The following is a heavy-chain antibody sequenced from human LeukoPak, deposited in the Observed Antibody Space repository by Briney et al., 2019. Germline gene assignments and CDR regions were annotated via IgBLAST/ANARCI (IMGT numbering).Heavy chain of an antibody. CDR1: GGSISSGSYY. J-gene: IGHJ6*03. D-gene: IGHD3-10*01. Sequence: SQTLSLTCTVSGGSISSGSYYWSWIRQPAGKGLEWIGRIYTSGSTKYNPSLKSRVTISVDTSKNQFSLKLSSVTAADTAVYYCARVRMVRGYYYYYYMDVWGKGTTVTISS. CDR2: IYTSGST. V-gene: IGHV4-61*02. CDR3: ARVRMVRGYYYYYYMDV.